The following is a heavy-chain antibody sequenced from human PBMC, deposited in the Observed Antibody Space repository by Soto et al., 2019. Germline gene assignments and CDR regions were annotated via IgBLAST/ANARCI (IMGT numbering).Heavy chain of an antibody. Sequence: PSETLSLTCTVSGGSISSGGYYWSWIRQHPGKGLEWIGYIYYSGSTYYNPSLKSRVTISVDTSKNQFSLKLSSVTAADTAVYYCARLRGFCSGSYYFESERDQYYFDYWGQGTLVTVSS. D-gene: IGHD3-10*02. J-gene: IGHJ4*02. CDR3: ARLRGFCSGSYYFESERDQYYFDY. V-gene: IGHV4-31*02. CDR1: GGSISSGGYY. CDR2: IYYSGST.